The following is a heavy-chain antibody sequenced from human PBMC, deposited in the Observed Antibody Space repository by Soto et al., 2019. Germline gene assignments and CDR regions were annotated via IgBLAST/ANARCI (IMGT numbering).Heavy chain of an antibody. D-gene: IGHD2-15*01. V-gene: IGHV4-31*03. J-gene: IGHJ6*02. Sequence: SETLSLTCTVSGGSISSPNFYWSWIRQHPGKGLEWIGHIYYNGTTYYNPTLKSRVSISVDTSKNQFSLNLSSVTAADTAVYYCARGYCSGGSCYSYYYGMDVWGQGTTVTVSS. CDR3: ARGYCSGGSCYSYYYGMDV. CDR1: GGSISSPNFY. CDR2: IYYNGTT.